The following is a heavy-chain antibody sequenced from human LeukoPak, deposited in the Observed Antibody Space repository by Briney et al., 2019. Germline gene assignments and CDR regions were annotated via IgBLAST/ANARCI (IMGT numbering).Heavy chain of an antibody. Sequence: SETLSLTCTVSGGSISSYYWSWIRQPPGKGLEWIGYIYYSGSTNYNPSLKSRVTISVDTSKNQFSLKLSSVTAADTAVYYCAREGGVWFGENAFDIWGQGTMVTVSS. V-gene: IGHV4-59*01. CDR1: GGSISSYY. J-gene: IGHJ3*02. CDR2: IYYSGST. D-gene: IGHD3-10*01. CDR3: AREGGVWFGENAFDI.